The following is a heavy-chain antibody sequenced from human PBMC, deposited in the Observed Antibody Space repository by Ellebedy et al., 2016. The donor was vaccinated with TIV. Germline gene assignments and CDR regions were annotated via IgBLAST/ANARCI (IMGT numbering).Heavy chain of an antibody. D-gene: IGHD5-24*01. CDR2: INHSGST. J-gene: IGHJ4*02. CDR1: GGSLSGYY. CDR3: ARRVMATQSVMHYDY. Sequence: MPSETLSLTCAVYGGSLSGYYWSWIRQPPGKGLEWIGEINHSGSTNYNPSLKSRVTISVDTSKNQFSLKLNSVIAADTAVYYCARRVMATQSVMHYDYWGQGTLVTVSS. V-gene: IGHV4-34*01.